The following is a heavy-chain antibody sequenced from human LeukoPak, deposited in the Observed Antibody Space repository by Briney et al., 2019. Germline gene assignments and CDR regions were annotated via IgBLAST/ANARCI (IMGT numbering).Heavy chain of an antibody. J-gene: IGHJ4*02. CDR3: ARDNGYSSGHGFDY. V-gene: IGHV3-30*02. D-gene: IGHD6-19*01. Sequence: GGSLRLSCAASGFTFSSYGMHWVRQAPGKGLEWVAFIRFDGSNKYYADSVKGRFTISRDNSKNTLYLQMNSLRAEDTAVYYCARDNGYSSGHGFDYWGQGTLVTVSS. CDR1: GFTFSSYG. CDR2: IRFDGSNK.